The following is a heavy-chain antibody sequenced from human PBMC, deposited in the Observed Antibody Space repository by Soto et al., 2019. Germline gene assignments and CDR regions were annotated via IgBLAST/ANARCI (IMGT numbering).Heavy chain of an antibody. CDR1: GYTFTSYD. D-gene: IGHD6-13*01. CDR2: MNPNSGNT. J-gene: IGHJ6*02. CDR3: ARFWPPDIRAAAGTYYGMDV. Sequence: QVQLVQSGAEVKKPGASVKVSCKASGYTFTSYDINWVRQATGQGLEWMGWMNPNSGNTGYAQKFQGRVTMTRNTSISTAYMELSSLRSEDTAVYYCARFWPPDIRAAAGTYYGMDVWGQGTTVTVSS. V-gene: IGHV1-8*01.